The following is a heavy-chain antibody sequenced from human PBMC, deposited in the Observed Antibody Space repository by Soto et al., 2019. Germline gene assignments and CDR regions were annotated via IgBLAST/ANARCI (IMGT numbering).Heavy chain of an antibody. CDR3: ARGQGAMARLNFDY. V-gene: IGHV3-30-3*01. J-gene: IGHJ4*02. D-gene: IGHD5-18*01. CDR1: GFTFSSYA. CDR2: ISYDGSNK. Sequence: QVQLVESGGGVVQPGRSLRLSCAASGFTFSSYAMHWVRQAPGKGLEWVAVISYDGSNKYYADSVKGRFTISRDNSKNTLCLQMNSLRAEDTAVYYCARGQGAMARLNFDYWGQGTLVTVSS.